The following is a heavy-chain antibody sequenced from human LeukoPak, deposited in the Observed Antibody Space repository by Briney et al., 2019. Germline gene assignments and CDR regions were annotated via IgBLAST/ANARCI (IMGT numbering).Heavy chain of an antibody. V-gene: IGHV1-3*01. Sequence: ASVKVSSKASGYTFTSYAMHWVRQAPGQRLEWMGWINAGNGNTKYSQKFQGRVTITRDTSASTAYMELSSLRSEDTAVYYCARGAPGNSPFDIWGQGTMVTVSS. CDR1: GYTFTSYA. CDR3: ARGAPGNSPFDI. D-gene: IGHD2/OR15-2a*01. J-gene: IGHJ3*02. CDR2: INAGNGNT.